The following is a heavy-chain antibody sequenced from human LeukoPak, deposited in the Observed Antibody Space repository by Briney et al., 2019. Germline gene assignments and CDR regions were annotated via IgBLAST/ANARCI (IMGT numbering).Heavy chain of an antibody. V-gene: IGHV3-74*01. CDR2: INSDGTTT. CDR3: ARGRYCSGGTCYFDY. CDR1: GFSVSSYL. J-gene: IGHJ4*02. D-gene: IGHD2-15*01. Sequence: GGSLGLSRAASGFSVSSYLMHWVRHAPGKGLVWVSRINSDGTTTTYAGSVKGRFTVSRDNAKNTLYLQMNSLRAEDTAVYYCARGRYCSGGTCYFDYWGQGALVTVSS.